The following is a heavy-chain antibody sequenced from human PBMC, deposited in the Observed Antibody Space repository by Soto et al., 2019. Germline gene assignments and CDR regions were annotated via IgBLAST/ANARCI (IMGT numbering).Heavy chain of an antibody. D-gene: IGHD3-10*01. Sequence: PSETLSLTCTVSGGSVSSGSYYWSWIRQPPGKGLEWIGYIYYSGSTNYNPSLKSRVTISVDTSKNQFSLKLSSVTAADTAVYYCARGGSGSYYDYYYYYGMDVWGQGTTVTVSS. J-gene: IGHJ6*02. CDR3: ARGGSGSYYDYYYYYGMDV. CDR2: IYYSGST. CDR1: GGSVSSGSYY. V-gene: IGHV4-61*01.